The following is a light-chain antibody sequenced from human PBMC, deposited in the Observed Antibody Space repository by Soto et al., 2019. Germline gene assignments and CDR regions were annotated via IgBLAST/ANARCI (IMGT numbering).Light chain of an antibody. V-gene: IGLV2-11*01. CDR2: DVN. J-gene: IGLJ1*01. CDR3: CSYAGRYTYV. Sequence: QSLLTQPRSVSGSPGQSVTISCTGSSSDIGVYDYVSWYQQHPGKAPKVILYDVNKRPSGVPSRFSGSKSGNTASLTISGLQADDEADYYCCSYAGRYTYVFGNGTKVTVL. CDR1: SSDIGVYDY.